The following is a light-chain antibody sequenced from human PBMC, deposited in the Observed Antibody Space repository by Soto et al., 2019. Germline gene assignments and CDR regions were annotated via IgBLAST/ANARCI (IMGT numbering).Light chain of an antibody. J-gene: IGLJ2*01. CDR3: SSYAGSSDSKV. Sequence: QSVLTPPPSASGSPGQSVTISCTGTSRDIGGSIYVSWYQQHPGKAPKLLIYEVSKRPSGVPDRFAGSKSGSTASLTVSGLQAEDEAHYYCSSYAGSSDSKVFGGGTQLTVL. V-gene: IGLV2-8*01. CDR1: SRDIGGSIY. CDR2: EVS.